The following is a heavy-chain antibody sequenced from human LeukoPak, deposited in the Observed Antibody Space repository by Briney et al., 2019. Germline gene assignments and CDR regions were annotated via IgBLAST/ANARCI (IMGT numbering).Heavy chain of an antibody. CDR1: GYTFTSYY. J-gene: IGHJ4*02. Sequence: GASVKVSCKASGYTFTSYYMHWVRQAPGQGLEWMGIINPSGGSTSYAQKFQGRVTMTEDTSTDTAYMELSSLRSEDTAVYYCATVPPFYYDFWSGYYPLGGWGQGTLVTVSS. CDR3: ATVPPFYYDFWSGYYPLGG. CDR2: INPSGGST. D-gene: IGHD3-3*01. V-gene: IGHV1-46*01.